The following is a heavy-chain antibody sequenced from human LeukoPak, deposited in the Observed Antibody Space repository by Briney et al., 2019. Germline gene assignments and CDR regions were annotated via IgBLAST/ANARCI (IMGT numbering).Heavy chain of an antibody. CDR3: ARRVPRGIPVTAASCLDY. Sequence: GGSLRLSCVASGFTFTSYTMKWGHQAPGKGLEWVSSISSSSDYIYYADSVKGRFTISRDNAKNSLFLQMDNLRAEDTAVYYCARRVPRGIPVTAASCLDYWGQGTLVTVSS. J-gene: IGHJ4*02. V-gene: IGHV3-21*01. CDR2: ISSSSDYI. D-gene: IGHD6-19*01. CDR1: GFTFTSYT.